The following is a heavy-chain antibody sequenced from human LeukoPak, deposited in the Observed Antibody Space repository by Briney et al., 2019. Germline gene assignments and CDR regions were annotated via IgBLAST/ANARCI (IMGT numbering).Heavy chain of an antibody. CDR1: GFTFSSYS. V-gene: IGHV3-48*04. CDR2: ISSSSSTI. J-gene: IGHJ4*02. CDR3: ASYSGEYYYGSGSYRDY. D-gene: IGHD3-10*01. Sequence: GGSLRLSCAASGFTFSSYSMNWVRQAPGKGLEWVSYISSSSSTIYYADSVKGRFTISRDNAKNSLYLQMNSLRAEDTAVYYCASYSGEYYYGSGSYRDYWGQGTLVTVSS.